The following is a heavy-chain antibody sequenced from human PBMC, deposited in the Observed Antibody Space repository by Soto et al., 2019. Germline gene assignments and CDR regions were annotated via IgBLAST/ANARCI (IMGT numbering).Heavy chain of an antibody. CDR1: GFTFSTYG. CDR3: VRWRGGYSGGYSDY. J-gene: IGHJ4*02. D-gene: IGHD5-12*01. CDR2: IQNDGGRQ. Sequence: QVQLVESGGGVVQPGGSLRLSCATSGFTFSTYGMHWVRQAPGKGLEWVAVIQNDGGRQYYADSVRGRFTISRDNSKNTLFLQMDSLRADDTAVYYCVRWRGGYSGGYSDYWGQGTLVTVSS. V-gene: IGHV3-33*01.